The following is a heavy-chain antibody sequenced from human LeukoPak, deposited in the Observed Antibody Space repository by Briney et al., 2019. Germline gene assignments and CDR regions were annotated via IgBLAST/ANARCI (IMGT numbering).Heavy chain of an antibody. Sequence: GGFLRLSCVASGFSFSTYAMTWVRQAPGKGLECVSGMVGSGKTYYADSVKGRFTISRDNSKNTVYLQMNSLRVEDTARYYCAKDSRSGDGRWECDPGGRGTLVSVSS. CDR3: AKDSRSGDGRWECDP. CDR2: MVGSGKT. V-gene: IGHV3-23*01. J-gene: IGHJ5*02. CDR1: GFSFSTYA. D-gene: IGHD4-17*01.